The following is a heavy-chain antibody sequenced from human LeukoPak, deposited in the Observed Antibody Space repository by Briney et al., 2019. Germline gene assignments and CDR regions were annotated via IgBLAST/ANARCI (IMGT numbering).Heavy chain of an antibody. CDR2: INPNSGGT. Sequence: GASVKVSSKASGYTFTGYYMHWVRQAPGQGLEWMGRINPNSGGTNYAQKFQGRVTMTRDTSIRTAYMELSRLRSDDTAVYYCARDRVLLGRRFDYWGQGTLVTVSS. D-gene: IGHD1-26*01. CDR3: ARDRVLLGRRFDY. CDR1: GYTFTGYY. J-gene: IGHJ4*02. V-gene: IGHV1-2*06.